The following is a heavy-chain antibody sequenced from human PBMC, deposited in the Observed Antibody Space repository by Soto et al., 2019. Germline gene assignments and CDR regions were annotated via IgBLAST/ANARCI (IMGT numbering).Heavy chain of an antibody. Sequence: GGPLRLSCAASGFTVSNNYMSWVRQSPGKGLECVSLIYSGGNTKYADSVKGRFTISRDSSTNTLFLQMNSLRAEDTAVYYSARLYCSGGSCYSGDAFDIWGQGTMVTVSS. V-gene: IGHV3-66*01. J-gene: IGHJ3*02. CDR3: ARLYCSGGSCYSGDAFDI. D-gene: IGHD2-15*01. CDR1: GFTVSNNY. CDR2: IYSGGNT.